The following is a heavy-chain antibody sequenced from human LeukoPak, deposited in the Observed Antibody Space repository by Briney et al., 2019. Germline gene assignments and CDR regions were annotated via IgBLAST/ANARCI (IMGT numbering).Heavy chain of an antibody. CDR3: ARDGMITFGGVITNWFDP. J-gene: IGHJ5*02. V-gene: IGHV1-18*01. CDR1: GYTFTSYG. Sequence: ASLKVSCKASGYTFTSYGISWVRQAPGQGLEWMGWISAYNGNTNYAQKLQGRVTMTSDTSTSTAYMELRSLRSDDTAVYYCARDGMITFGGVITNWFDPWGQGTLVTVSS. CDR2: ISAYNGNT. D-gene: IGHD3-16*01.